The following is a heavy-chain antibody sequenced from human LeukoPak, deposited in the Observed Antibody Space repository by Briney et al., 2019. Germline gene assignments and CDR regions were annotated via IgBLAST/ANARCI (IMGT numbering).Heavy chain of an antibody. CDR1: GFTFGSYE. J-gene: IGHJ4*02. V-gene: IGHV3-48*03. D-gene: IGHD3-22*01. CDR3: ASQLPAYYYDSSGYPWY. CDR2: ISSSGSTI. Sequence: GGSLRLSCAASGFTFGSYEMNWVRQAPGKGLEWVSYISSSGSTIYYADSVKGRFTISRDNAKNSLYLQMNSLRAEDTAVYYCASQLPAYYYDSSGYPWYWGQGTLVTVSS.